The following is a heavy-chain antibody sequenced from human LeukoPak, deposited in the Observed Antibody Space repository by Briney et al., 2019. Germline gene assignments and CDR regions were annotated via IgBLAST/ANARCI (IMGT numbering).Heavy chain of an antibody. V-gene: IGHV3-66*01. D-gene: IGHD3-22*01. CDR1: GFTVSSNY. CDR2: IYSGGST. Sequence: GGPLRLSCAASGFTVSSNYMSWVRQAPGKGLEWVSVIYSGGSTYYADSVKGRFTISRDNSKNTLYLQMNSLRAEDTAVYYCVHYYDSSGYYYDPYYFDYWGQGTLVTVSS. J-gene: IGHJ4*02. CDR3: VHYYDSSGYYYDPYYFDY.